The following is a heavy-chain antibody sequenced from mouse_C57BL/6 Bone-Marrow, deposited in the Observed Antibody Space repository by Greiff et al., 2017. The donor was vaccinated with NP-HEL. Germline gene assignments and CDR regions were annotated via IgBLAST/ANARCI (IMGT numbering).Heavy chain of an antibody. Sequence: QVQLQQPGAELVRPGTSVKLSCKASGYTFTSYWMHWVKQRPGQGLEWIGVIDPSDSYTNYNQKFKGKATLTVDTSSSTAYMQLSSLTSEDSAVYYCAVLLSYWYVDVWGTGTTVTVSS. CDR2: IDPSDSYT. V-gene: IGHV1-59*01. D-gene: IGHD2-10*01. J-gene: IGHJ1*03. CDR1: GYTFTSYW. CDR3: AVLLSYWYVDV.